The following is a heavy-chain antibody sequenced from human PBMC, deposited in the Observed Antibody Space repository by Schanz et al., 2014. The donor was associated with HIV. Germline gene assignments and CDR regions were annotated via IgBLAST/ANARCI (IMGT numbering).Heavy chain of an antibody. Sequence: QVQLVQSGAEVEKPGASAKVSCKASGYTFTDYFIHWVRQAPGQGLEWMGWVRPNSGDTYYVKKFQGRVTMTRVTSISTASMELSRLRSDDTAVYYCATDERNHCTGGSCYGYFDFWGQGTLVTVSS. CDR3: ATDERNHCTGGSCYGYFDF. D-gene: IGHD2-15*01. CDR2: VRPNSGDT. J-gene: IGHJ4*02. V-gene: IGHV1-2*02. CDR1: GYTFTDYF.